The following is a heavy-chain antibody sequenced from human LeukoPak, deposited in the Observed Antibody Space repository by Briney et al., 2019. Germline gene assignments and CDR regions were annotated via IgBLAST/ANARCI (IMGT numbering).Heavy chain of an antibody. D-gene: IGHD1-26*01. CDR1: GFTFSSYA. Sequence: GGSLTLSCAASGFTFSSYAMSRVRQAPGKGLEWVSAISGSGGSTYYADSVKGRFTISRDNSKNTLYLQMNSLRAEDTAVYYCAKDRLIVGATFEDYRGQGTLVTVSS. CDR2: ISGSGGST. V-gene: IGHV3-23*01. J-gene: IGHJ4*02. CDR3: AKDRLIVGATFEDY.